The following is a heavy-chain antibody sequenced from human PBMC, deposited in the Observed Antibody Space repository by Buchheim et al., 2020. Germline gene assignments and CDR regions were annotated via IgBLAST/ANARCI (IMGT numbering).Heavy chain of an antibody. Sequence: QVQLQESGPRLVKPSETLSLTCTVSGDSISPYYWSWIRQPPGKGLEWIGYIFQTDSTNYNPSLRSRVTMSVDRSTNKFSLNLGSVTAADTAVYFCARKRHVGGGDFDYWGHGIL. D-gene: IGHD2-15*01. J-gene: IGHJ4*01. CDR2: IFQTDST. CDR3: ARKRHVGGGDFDY. CDR1: GDSISPYY. V-gene: IGHV4-59*01.